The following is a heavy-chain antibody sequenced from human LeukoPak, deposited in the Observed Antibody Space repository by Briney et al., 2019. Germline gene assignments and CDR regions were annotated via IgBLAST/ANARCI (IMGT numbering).Heavy chain of an antibody. CDR1: GGSFSGYD. CDR2: INHSGST. Sequence: SETLSLTCAVYGGSFSGYDWSWIRQPPGKGLEWIGEINHSGSTNYNPSLKSRVTISVDTSKNQFSLKLSSVTAADTAVYYCARLGNSSWAFDYWGQGTLVTVSS. V-gene: IGHV4-34*01. J-gene: IGHJ4*02. D-gene: IGHD6-13*01. CDR3: ARLGNSSWAFDY.